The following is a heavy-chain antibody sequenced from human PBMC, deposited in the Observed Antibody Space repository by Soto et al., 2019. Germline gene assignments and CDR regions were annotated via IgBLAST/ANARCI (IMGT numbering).Heavy chain of an antibody. Sequence: EVQLVESGGGLVKPGGSLRLSCAASGLSFSAYSMNWVRQAPGKGLEWVSSISTSSSYIYYADSVEGRFTISRDNAKNSVYLQMNGLRAEDTAVYYCARAPNPPAGSYSTRGYGMDVWGQGTTVTVSS. CDR3: ARAPNPPAGSYSTRGYGMDV. J-gene: IGHJ6*02. V-gene: IGHV3-21*02. D-gene: IGHD3-10*01. CDR1: GLSFSAYS. CDR2: ISTSSSYI.